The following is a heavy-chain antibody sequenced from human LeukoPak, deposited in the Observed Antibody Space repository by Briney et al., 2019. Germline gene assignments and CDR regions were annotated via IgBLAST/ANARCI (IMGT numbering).Heavy chain of an antibody. CDR3: AKPGKYCSSTSCYTHFDY. CDR1: GFTFDDYA. J-gene: IGHJ4*02. CDR2: ISWNSGSI. Sequence: GGSLRLSCAASGFTFDDYAMHWVRQAPGKGLEWVSGISWNSGSIGYADSVKGRFTISRGNSKNTLYLQMNSLRAEDTAVYYCAKPGKYCSSTSCYTHFDYWGQGTLVTVSS. D-gene: IGHD2-2*02. V-gene: IGHV3-9*01.